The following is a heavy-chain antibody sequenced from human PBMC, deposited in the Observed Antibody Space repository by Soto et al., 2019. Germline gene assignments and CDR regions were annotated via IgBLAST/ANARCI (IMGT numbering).Heavy chain of an antibody. CDR3: AKDSYSSSYDYSYGMDV. CDR2: ISYDGSNK. V-gene: IGHV3-30*18. J-gene: IGHJ6*02. D-gene: IGHD6-13*01. Sequence: GSLRLSCAASGFTFSSYGMHWVRQAPGKGLEWVAVISYDGSNKYYADSVKGRFTISRDNSKNTLYLQMNSLRAEDTAVYYCAKDSYSSSYDYSYGMDVWGQGTTVTVSS. CDR1: GFTFSSYG.